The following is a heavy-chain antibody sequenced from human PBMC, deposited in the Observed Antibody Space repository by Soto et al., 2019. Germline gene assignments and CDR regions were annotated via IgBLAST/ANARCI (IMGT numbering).Heavy chain of an antibody. CDR1: GGTFSSYA. Sequence: SVKVSCKASGGTFSSYAISWVRQAPGQGLEWMGGIIPIFGTANYAQKFQGRVTITADESTSTAYMELSSLRSEDTAVYYCASGYYGSSGYYQLFDYWGQGTLVTVSP. CDR2: IIPIFGTA. V-gene: IGHV1-69*13. J-gene: IGHJ4*02. D-gene: IGHD3-22*01. CDR3: ASGYYGSSGYYQLFDY.